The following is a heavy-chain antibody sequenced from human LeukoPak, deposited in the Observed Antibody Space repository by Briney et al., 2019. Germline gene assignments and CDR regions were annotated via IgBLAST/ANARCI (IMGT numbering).Heavy chain of an antibody. CDR2: IYHSGST. Sequence: PSQTLSLTCAVSGGSISSGGYSWSWIRQPPGKGLEWIGYIYHSGSTYYNPSLKSRVTISVDRSKNQFSLKLSSVTAADTAVYYCARHRAMVAPARYWGQGTLVTVSS. J-gene: IGHJ4*02. CDR3: ARHRAMVAPARY. V-gene: IGHV4-30-2*01. CDR1: GGSISSGGYS. D-gene: IGHD5-18*01.